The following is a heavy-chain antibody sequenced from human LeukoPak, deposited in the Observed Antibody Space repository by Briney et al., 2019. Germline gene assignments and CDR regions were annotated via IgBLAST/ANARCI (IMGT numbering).Heavy chain of an antibody. D-gene: IGHD5-18*01. Sequence: AASVKVSCKASGYTFTGYYMHWVRQAPGQGLEWMGWINPNSGGTNYAQKFQGRVTMTRDTSISTAYMELSSLRSEDTAVYYCARGRTAMAYYYYYYMDVWGKGTTVTVSS. V-gene: IGHV1-2*02. CDR3: ARGRTAMAYYYYYYMDV. CDR1: GYTFTGYY. J-gene: IGHJ6*03. CDR2: INPNSGGT.